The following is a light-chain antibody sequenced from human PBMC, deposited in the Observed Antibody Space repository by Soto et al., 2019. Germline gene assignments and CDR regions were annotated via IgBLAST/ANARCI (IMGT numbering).Light chain of an antibody. CDR2: EAS. Sequence: EIVMTQSPATLSVSPGERVTLSCRASQTVSSSLAWYQQKPGQAPRLLIYEASNRATGIPARFSGSGSGADFTLTISSLEPEDFALYYCQQHINWPLTFGGGTKVDIK. CDR1: QTVSSS. V-gene: IGKV3-11*01. J-gene: IGKJ4*01. CDR3: QQHINWPLT.